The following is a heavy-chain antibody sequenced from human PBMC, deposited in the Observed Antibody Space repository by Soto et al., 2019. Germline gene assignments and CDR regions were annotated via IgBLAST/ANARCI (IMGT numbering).Heavy chain of an antibody. J-gene: IGHJ4*02. Sequence: QVQLRESGPGLVKPSQTLSLTCTVSGGSINSGGYDWNWIRQHPGQGLEWIGYMNYSGSTYYNPFLWCRVIISAETSEHHFSRKLRSVTAADTAVYFCARGYRQSGYSSSWVFDYWGQGTLVNVSS. CDR2: MNYSGST. CDR1: GGSINSGGYD. D-gene: IGHD6-13*01. CDR3: ARGYRQSGYSSSWVFDY. V-gene: IGHV4-31*03.